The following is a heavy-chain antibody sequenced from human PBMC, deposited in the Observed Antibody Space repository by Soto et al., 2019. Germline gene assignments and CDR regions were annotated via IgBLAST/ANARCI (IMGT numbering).Heavy chain of an antibody. D-gene: IGHD3-9*01. CDR1: GGTFSSYA. CDR3: ARDQYYDILTGYYVYWYFDL. CDR2: IIPIFGTA. Sequence: SVKVSCQASGGTFSSYAISWVRQAPVKGLEWMGGIIPIFGTANYAQKFQGRVTITADESTSTAYMELSSLRSEDTAVYYCARDQYYDILTGYYVYWYFDLWGRGTLVTVSS. J-gene: IGHJ2*01. V-gene: IGHV1-69*13.